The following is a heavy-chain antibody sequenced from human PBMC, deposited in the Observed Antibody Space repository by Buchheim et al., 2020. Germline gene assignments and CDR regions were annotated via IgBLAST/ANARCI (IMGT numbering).Heavy chain of an antibody. J-gene: IGHJ4*02. CDR2: IKSKTEGGTT. D-gene: IGHD3-10*01. Sequence: EVQLVESGGGLVKPGGSLRLSCAASGFTFSNAWMSWVRQAPGKGLEWVGRIKSKTEGGTTDYAAPGKGRFTITRDNSKNMLYLQMNSLNTEETAVYYCTTDPTSYYYGSGSYLGVDYWGQGTL. V-gene: IGHV3-15*01. CDR3: TTDPTSYYYGSGSYLGVDY. CDR1: GFTFSNAW.